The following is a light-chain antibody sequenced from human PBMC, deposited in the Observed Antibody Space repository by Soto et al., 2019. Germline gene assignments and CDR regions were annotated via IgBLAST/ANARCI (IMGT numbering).Light chain of an antibody. CDR2: DTS. J-gene: IGKJ1*01. Sequence: DIHMTQSPSSLSASVGDRVTLTCRASQTISTFLNWYQHKPGKAPKLLIYDTSNLHSGVPSRFSGCGSGTDFTLAISSLQPEDFATYSCEQSFSTPWTFGRGTKVEVK. CDR3: EQSFSTPWT. V-gene: IGKV1-39*01. CDR1: QTISTF.